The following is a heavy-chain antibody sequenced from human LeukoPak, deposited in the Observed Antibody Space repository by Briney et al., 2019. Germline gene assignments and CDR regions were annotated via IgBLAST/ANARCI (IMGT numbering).Heavy chain of an antibody. CDR3: ARRRGSGSTQVFDY. V-gene: IGHV4-39*01. CDR2: IYYSGST. J-gene: IGHJ4*02. D-gene: IGHD6-19*01. Sequence: SETLSLTCTVSGGSISSSSYYWGWIRQPPGKGLEWIGSIYYSGSTYYNPSLKSRVTISVDTSKNQFSLKLSSVTAADTAVYYCARRRGSGSTQVFDYWGQGTLVTVSS. CDR1: GGSISSSSYY.